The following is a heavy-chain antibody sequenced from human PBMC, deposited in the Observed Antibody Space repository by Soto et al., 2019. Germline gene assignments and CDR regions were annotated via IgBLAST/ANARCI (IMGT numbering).Heavy chain of an antibody. D-gene: IGHD2-15*01. J-gene: IGHJ4*02. CDR3: ARGYCSGDTCYHIDD. CDR2: FIGSVGIT. Sequence: ALSLSCSASSYTFSSFVMDLVFQPPLMLRQWFSSFIGSVGITYYTDSVKGRFTISRDNYKNTLYLKMISLRAEDTAVYFCARGYCSGDTCYHIDDWGQGTLVTVSS. CDR1: SYTFSSFV. V-gene: IGHV3-23*01.